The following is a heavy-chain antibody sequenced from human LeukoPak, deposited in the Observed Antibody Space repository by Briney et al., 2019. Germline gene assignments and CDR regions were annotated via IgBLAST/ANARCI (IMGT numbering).Heavy chain of an antibody. V-gene: IGHV4-39*07. D-gene: IGHD1-26*01. CDR1: GGSISSSNYY. CDR2: VYYSGST. CDR3: ARMGPPYSGSFYEYFQY. J-gene: IGHJ1*01. Sequence: SETLSLTCTVSGGSISSSNYYWGWIRQPPGKGLEWIGSVYYSGSTDYNPSLKSRVTISVDTSKNQFSLRLSSVSAADTAVYYCARMGPPYSGSFYEYFQYWGQGTLVTVSS.